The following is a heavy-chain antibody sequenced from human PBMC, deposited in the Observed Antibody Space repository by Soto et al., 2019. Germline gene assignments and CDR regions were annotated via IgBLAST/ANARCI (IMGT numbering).Heavy chain of an antibody. J-gene: IGHJ4*02. D-gene: IGHD3-3*01. V-gene: IGHV1-18*01. CDR3: ARERAYYDFWSGYSEYYFDY. Sequence: ASVKVSCKASGYTFTSYGISWVRQAPGQGLEWMGWISAYNGNTNYAQKLQGRVTMTTDTSTSTAYMELRSLRSDDTAVYYCARERAYYDFWSGYSEYYFDYWGQGTLVTAPQ. CDR2: ISAYNGNT. CDR1: GYTFTSYG.